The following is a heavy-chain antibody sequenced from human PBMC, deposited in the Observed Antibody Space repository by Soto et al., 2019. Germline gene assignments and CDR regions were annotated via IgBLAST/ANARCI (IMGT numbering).Heavy chain of an antibody. D-gene: IGHD2-15*01. J-gene: IGHJ5*02. V-gene: IGHV1-18*01. CDR2: ISAYNGNT. CDR3: ARVWVVAATYWFDP. CDR1: GYTFTSYG. Sequence: ASVKVSCKASGYTFTSYGISWVRQAPGQGLEWMGWISAYNGNTNYAQKLQGRVAMTTDTSTSTAYMELRSLRSDDTAVYYCARVWVVAATYWFDPWGQGTLVTVSS.